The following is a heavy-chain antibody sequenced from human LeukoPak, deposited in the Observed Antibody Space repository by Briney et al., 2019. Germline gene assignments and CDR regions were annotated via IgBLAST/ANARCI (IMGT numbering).Heavy chain of an antibody. V-gene: IGHV3-66*01. Sequence: PGGSLRLSCAASGFTVSSSYMSWVRQAPGKGLEWVSLIYSGGSTYYVDSVRGRFTISRDNSKNTLYLQMDSLGAEDTAVYYCARDEYYYDRSAYHYFFDYWGQGTLVTVSS. D-gene: IGHD3-22*01. CDR2: IYSGGST. J-gene: IGHJ4*02. CDR3: ARDEYYYDRSAYHYFFDY. CDR1: GFTVSSSY.